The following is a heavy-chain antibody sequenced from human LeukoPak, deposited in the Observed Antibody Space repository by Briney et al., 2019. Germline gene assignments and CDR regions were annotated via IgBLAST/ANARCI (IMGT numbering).Heavy chain of an antibody. CDR3: ARTSPRAATFDY. CDR1: GGSISSYY. V-gene: IGHV4-4*07. D-gene: IGHD2-15*01. J-gene: IGHJ4*02. CDR2: IYTSGTT. Sequence: PSETLSLTCAVSGGSISSYYWSWIRQPAGKGLKWIGRIYTSGTTNYNPSLKSRVTMSVDTSKNQFSLNLNSVTAADAAVYYCARTSPRAATFDYWGQGTLVTVSS.